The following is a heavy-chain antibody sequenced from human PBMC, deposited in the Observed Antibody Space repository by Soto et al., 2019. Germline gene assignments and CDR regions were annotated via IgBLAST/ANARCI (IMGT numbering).Heavy chain of an antibody. J-gene: IGHJ6*03. CDR3: ARNVIRGVLNYCMDV. V-gene: IGHV3-66*01. D-gene: IGHD3-10*01. CDR2: IYSGSST. CDR1: GFTVSSNY. Sequence: EVQLVESGGGLVQPGGSLRLSCAASGFTVSSNYMSWVRQAPGKGLVWVSVIYSGSSTYYADSVKGRFTVSRDNSKNTLYLQMNSLRAEDTAVYYCARNVIRGVLNYCMDVWGTGTTVNVSS.